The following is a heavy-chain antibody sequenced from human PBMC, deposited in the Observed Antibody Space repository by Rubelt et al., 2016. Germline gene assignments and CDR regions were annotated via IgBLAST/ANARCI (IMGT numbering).Heavy chain of an antibody. D-gene: IGHD4-23*01. V-gene: IGHV3-30*03. CDR1: GFTFSSYS. CDR3: ARERVVTPYFDY. J-gene: IGHJ4*02. Sequence: VQLVESGGGLVQPGGSLRLSCSASGFTFSSYSLSWVRQAPGRGLEWVAVISYDGSNKYYADSVKGRFTISRDNSKNTLYLQMNSLRAEDTAVYYCARERVVTPYFDYWGQGTLVTVSS. CDR2: ISYDGSNK.